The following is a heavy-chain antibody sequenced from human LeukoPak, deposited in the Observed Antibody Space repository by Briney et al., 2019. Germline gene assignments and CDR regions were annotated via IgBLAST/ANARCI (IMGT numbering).Heavy chain of an antibody. CDR1: GFTFDDYA. D-gene: IGHD3-3*01. CDR2: ISWNSGSI. J-gene: IGHJ6*02. CDR3: ARARRFLEWLGYYYGMDV. Sequence: PGGSLRLSCAASGFTFDDYAMHWVRQAPGKGLEWVSGISWNSGSIGYADSVKGRFTISRDNAKNSLYLQMNSLRAEDTAVYYCARARRFLEWLGYYYGMDVWGQGTTVTVSS. V-gene: IGHV3-9*01.